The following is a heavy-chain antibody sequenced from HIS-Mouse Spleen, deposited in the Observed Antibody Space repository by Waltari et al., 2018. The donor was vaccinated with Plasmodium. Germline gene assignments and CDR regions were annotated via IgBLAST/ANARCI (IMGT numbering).Heavy chain of an antibody. Sequence: EVQLVESGGGLVQPGGSLRLPCAASGFTFSSYWRGWVRQAPGKGLEWVANIKQDGSEKYYVDSVKGRFTISRDNAKNSLYLQMNSLRAEDTAVYYCASSWYWYFDLWGRGTLVTVSS. CDR3: ASSWYWYFDL. J-gene: IGHJ2*01. V-gene: IGHV3-7*01. CDR2: IKQDGSEK. CDR1: GFTFSSYW. D-gene: IGHD6-13*01.